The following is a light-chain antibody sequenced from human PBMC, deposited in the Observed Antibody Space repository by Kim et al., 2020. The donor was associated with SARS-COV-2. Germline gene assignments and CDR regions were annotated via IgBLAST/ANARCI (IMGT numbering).Light chain of an antibody. J-gene: IGKJ5*01. CDR2: GAS. CDR1: QSVNSN. Sequence: EIVMTQSPATLSVSPGERATLSCRASQSVNSNLAWYQQKPGQAPRLLIYGASTRATGIPARFSGNGSETDFTLTISSLQSEDFALYYCHQYHNWPPITFGQGTRLEIK. CDR3: HQYHNWPPIT. V-gene: IGKV3-15*01.